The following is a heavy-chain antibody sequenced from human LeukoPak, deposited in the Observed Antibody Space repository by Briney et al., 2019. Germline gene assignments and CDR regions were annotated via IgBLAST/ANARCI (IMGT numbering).Heavy chain of an antibody. J-gene: IGHJ3*02. CDR2: INQGGSEK. CDR3: ARAPKTHDAFDI. Sequence: GGSLRLSCAASGFTFSSYCMRWIRQAPGKGLEWVADINQGGSEKYYVDSVKSRFTISRDNAKNSLYLQMNSLRAEDTAVYYCARAPKTHDAFDIWGQGTMVTVSS. CDR1: GFTFSSYC. V-gene: IGHV3-7*01.